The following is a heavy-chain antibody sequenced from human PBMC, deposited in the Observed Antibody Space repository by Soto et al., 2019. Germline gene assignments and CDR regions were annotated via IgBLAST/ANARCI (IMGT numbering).Heavy chain of an antibody. D-gene: IGHD2-15*01. CDR1: GGSISSGGYS. CDR3: ASGYCSGGSCYSAYFDY. CDR2: IYHSGST. J-gene: IGHJ4*02. V-gene: IGHV4-30-2*01. Sequence: SLTCAVSGGSISSGGYSWSWIRQPPGKGLEWIGYIYHSGSTYYNPSLKSRVTISVDRSKNQFSLKLSSVTAADTAVYYCASGYCSGGSCYSAYFDYWGQGTLVTVSS.